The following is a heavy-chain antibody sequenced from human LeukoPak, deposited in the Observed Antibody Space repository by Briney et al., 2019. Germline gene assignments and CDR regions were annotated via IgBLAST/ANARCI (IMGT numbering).Heavy chain of an antibody. Sequence: GGSLRLSCAASRFTLSNYWMSWVRQAPGKGLEWVANIKQDGSETYYVDSVKGRSTTSRDNAKNSLSLQMNSLRAEDTAVYYCARQRGSGCLDYWGQGTLVTVSS. CDR1: RFTLSNYW. V-gene: IGHV3-7*01. J-gene: IGHJ4*02. D-gene: IGHD6-19*01. CDR2: IKQDGSET. CDR3: ARQRGSGCLDY.